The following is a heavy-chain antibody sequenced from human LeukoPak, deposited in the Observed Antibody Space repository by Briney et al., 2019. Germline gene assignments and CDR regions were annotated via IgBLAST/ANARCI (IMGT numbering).Heavy chain of an antibody. V-gene: IGHV3-30*04. Sequence: PGGSLRLSCAASGFTSSTYAMHWVRQAPGRGLEGVTIISFDAKNMYYADSVKGRFTISRDNSKSTLYLQMNSLRTEDTAVYYCARRDSSTSSESRDYALDIWGQGTMVTVSS. CDR2: ISFDAKNM. D-gene: IGHD3-22*01. J-gene: IGHJ3*02. CDR3: ARRDSSTSSESRDYALDI. CDR1: GFTSSTYA.